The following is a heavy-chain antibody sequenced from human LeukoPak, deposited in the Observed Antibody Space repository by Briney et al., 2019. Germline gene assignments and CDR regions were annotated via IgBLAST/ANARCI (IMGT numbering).Heavy chain of an antibody. D-gene: IGHD3-10*01. Sequence: KASETLSLTCAVYGGSFSGYYWSWIRQPPGKWLEWIGEINHSGSTNYNPSLKSRVTISVDTSKNQFSLKLSSVTAADTAVYYCARRQKLWFGEPSGYFDYWGQGTLDTVSS. CDR3: ARRQKLWFGEPSGYFDY. CDR1: GGSFSGYY. V-gene: IGHV4-34*01. J-gene: IGHJ4*02. CDR2: INHSGST.